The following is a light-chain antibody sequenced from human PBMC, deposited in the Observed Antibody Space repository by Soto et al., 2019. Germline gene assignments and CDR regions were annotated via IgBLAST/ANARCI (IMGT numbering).Light chain of an antibody. CDR3: QSHDSSLNALV. CDR2: GNR. Sequence: QSVLTQPPSVSGAPGQRVTMSCTGSNSNIGGGSDVHWYQQLPGTAPKLVIYGNRNRPSGVPDRFSGSKSGTSASLAISGLQAEEEADYYCQSHDSSLNALVFGGGTKLTVL. CDR1: NSNIGGGSD. V-gene: IGLV1-40*01. J-gene: IGLJ2*01.